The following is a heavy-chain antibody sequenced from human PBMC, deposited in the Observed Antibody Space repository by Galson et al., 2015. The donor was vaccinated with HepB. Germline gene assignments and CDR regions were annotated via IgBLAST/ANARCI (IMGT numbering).Heavy chain of an antibody. V-gene: IGHV3-30*03. CDR1: GFTFSSYG. CDR3: ARNLVGATPTEGFDY. CDR2: ISYDGSNK. D-gene: IGHD1-26*01. Sequence: SLRLSCAASGFTFSSYGMHWVRQAPGKGLEWVAVISYDGSNKYYADSVKGRFTISRDNSKNTLYLQMNSLRAEDTAVYYCARNLVGATPTEGFDYWGQGTLVTVSS. J-gene: IGHJ4*02.